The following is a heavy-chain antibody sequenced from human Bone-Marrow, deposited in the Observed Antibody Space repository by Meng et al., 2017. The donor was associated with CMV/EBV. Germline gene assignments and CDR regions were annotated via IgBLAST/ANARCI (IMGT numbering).Heavy chain of an antibody. CDR1: GGSISSYY. V-gene: IGHV4-59*01. CDR2: IYYSGST. J-gene: IGHJ4*02. Sequence: SETLSLTCTVSGGSISSYYWSWIRQPPGKGLEWIGYIYYSGSTNYNPSLKSRVTISVDTSKNQFSLKLSSVTAADTAVYYCARSVNYDFWSGSPVGSFDYWGQGKLVTFSS. CDR3: ARSVNYDFWSGSPVGSFDY. D-gene: IGHD3-3*01.